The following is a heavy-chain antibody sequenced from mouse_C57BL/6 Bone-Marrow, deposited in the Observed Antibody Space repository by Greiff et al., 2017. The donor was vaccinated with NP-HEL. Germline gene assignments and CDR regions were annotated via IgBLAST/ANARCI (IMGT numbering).Heavy chain of an antibody. CDR1: GYTFTSYW. Sequence: VQLQQPGAELVKPGASVKLSCKASGYTFTSYWMHWVKQRPGQGLEWIGMIHPNSGSTNYNAKFKSKATLTVDKSSSTAYMQLSSLTSEDSAVYYCARISSLFAYWGQGTLVTVSA. J-gene: IGHJ3*01. CDR2: IHPNSGST. D-gene: IGHD6-1*01. V-gene: IGHV1-64*01. CDR3: ARISSLFAY.